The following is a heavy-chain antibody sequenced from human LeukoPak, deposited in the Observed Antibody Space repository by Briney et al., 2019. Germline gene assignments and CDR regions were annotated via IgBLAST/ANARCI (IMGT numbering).Heavy chain of an antibody. CDR3: ARGVVAARFWFDP. D-gene: IGHD2-15*01. CDR1: GGSISSYY. CDR2: IYYSGST. V-gene: IGHV4-59*01. Sequence: SETLSLTCTVSGGSISSYYWSWIRQPPGKGLEWIGYIYYSGSTNYNPSLKSRVTISVDTSKNQFSLKLSPVTAADTAVYYCARGVVAARFWFDPWGQGTLVTVSS. J-gene: IGHJ5*02.